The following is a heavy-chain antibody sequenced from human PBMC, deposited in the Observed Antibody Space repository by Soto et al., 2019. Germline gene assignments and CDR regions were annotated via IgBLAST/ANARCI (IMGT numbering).Heavy chain of an antibody. V-gene: IGHV3-11*01. Sequence: QVQLVESGGGLVKPGGSLRISCAASGFTFSDYYMSWIRQAPGKGLEWVSYISSSGSTIYADSVKGRFTISRDNAKESLYLQMNSLRAEDTAVYYCARELRGIITSGIDNWGQGTLVTVSS. J-gene: IGHJ4*02. CDR1: GFTFSDYY. CDR3: ARELRGIITSGIDN. D-gene: IGHD1-20*01. CDR2: ISSSGSTI.